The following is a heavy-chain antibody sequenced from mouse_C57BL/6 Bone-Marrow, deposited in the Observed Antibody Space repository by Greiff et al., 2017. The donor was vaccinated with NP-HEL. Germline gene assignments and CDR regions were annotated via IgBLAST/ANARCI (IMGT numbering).Heavy chain of an antibody. Sequence: EVKLVESGGGLVKPGGSLKLSCAASGFTFSSYAMSWVRQTPEKRLEWVATISDGGSYTYYPDNVKGRFTISRDNDKNNLYLQMSHLKSEDTAMYYCARRGRRGYYAMDYWGQGTSVTVSS. CDR3: ARRGRRGYYAMDY. D-gene: IGHD2-12*01. CDR2: ISDGGSYT. CDR1: GFTFSSYA. J-gene: IGHJ4*01. V-gene: IGHV5-4*03.